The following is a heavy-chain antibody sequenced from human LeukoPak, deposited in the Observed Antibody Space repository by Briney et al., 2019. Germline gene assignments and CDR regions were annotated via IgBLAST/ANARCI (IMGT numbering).Heavy chain of an antibody. CDR3: ARYIETPRRDLDY. D-gene: IGHD4-23*01. CDR1: GFTLSSYW. J-gene: IGHJ4*02. Sequence: AGGSLRLSCEASGFTLSSYWMSWVRQAPGKGLEWVARIKKDGSEKHYADSVKGRFTISRDNAKNSVYLQMSALRAEDTAVYYCARYIETPRRDLDYWGQGTLVTVSS. V-gene: IGHV3-7*01. CDR2: IKKDGSEK.